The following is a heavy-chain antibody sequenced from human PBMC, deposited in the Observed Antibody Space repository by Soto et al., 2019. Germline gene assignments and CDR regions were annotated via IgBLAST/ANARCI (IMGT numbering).Heavy chain of an antibody. D-gene: IGHD2-15*01. CDR3: ASPSHSSAAKSGLGYYYGMHV. CDR2: IIPMFGTA. CDR1: GGTFSSYA. Sequence: QVQLVQSGAEVKKPGSSVKVSCKASGGTFSSYAISWVRQAPGQGLEWMGGIIPMFGTANYAQKFQGRVTITADESTTTAYMELSSLRSEDPAVYYCASPSHSSAAKSGLGYYYGMHVWGQGTTVTVSS. J-gene: IGHJ6*02. V-gene: IGHV1-69*12.